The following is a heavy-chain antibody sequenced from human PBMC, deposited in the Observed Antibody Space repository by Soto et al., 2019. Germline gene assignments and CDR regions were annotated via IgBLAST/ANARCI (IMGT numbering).Heavy chain of an antibody. CDR2: IYHSGST. CDR3: AREGGDCSSTSCPGRFDP. CDR1: GGSISSGGYS. Sequence: SETLSLTCAVSGGSISSGGYSWSWIRQPPGKGLEWIGYIYHSGSTCYNPSLKSRVTISVDRSKNQFSLKLSSVTAADTAVYYCAREGGDCSSTSCPGRFDPWGQGSLVTVS. D-gene: IGHD2-2*01. V-gene: IGHV4-30-2*01. J-gene: IGHJ5*02.